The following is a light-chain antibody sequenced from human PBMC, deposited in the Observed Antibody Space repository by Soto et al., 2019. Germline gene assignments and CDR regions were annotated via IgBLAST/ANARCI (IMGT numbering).Light chain of an antibody. J-gene: IGLJ1*01. CDR3: ISYTSDDVRYV. CDR2: EVS. Sequence: QSPLTQPASVSGTPGQSITISCTGSNSDVGLYDFVSWYQHHPGRAPKLIVSEVSHRPSGISNRFSGSKSGNTASLTISGLQSEDEADYYCISYTSDDVRYVFGTGTKLTVL. V-gene: IGLV2-14*01. CDR1: NSDVGLYDF.